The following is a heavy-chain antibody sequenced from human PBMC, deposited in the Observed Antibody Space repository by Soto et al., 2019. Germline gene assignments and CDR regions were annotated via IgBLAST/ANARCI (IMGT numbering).Heavy chain of an antibody. CDR1: GYTFTGYY. D-gene: IGHD2-15*01. CDR2: IDPNSGGT. CDR3: ASGYCSGGSCYSEVPWFDP. V-gene: IGHV1-2*02. J-gene: IGHJ5*02. Sequence: ASVKVSCKASGYTFTGYYMHWVRQAPGQGLEWMGWIDPNSGGTNYAQKFQGRVTMTRDTSISTAYMELSRLRSDDTAVYYCASGYCSGGSCYSEVPWFDPWGQGTLVTVSS.